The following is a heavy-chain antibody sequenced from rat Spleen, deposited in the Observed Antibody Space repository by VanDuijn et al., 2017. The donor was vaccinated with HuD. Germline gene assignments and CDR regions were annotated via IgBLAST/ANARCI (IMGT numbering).Heavy chain of an antibody. Sequence: EVKLVESGGGLVQPGRSLRLSCAASGFTFNDYWMTWIRQAPGRGLEWVASITNTGSSTYYPDSVKGRFTISRDNAKSTLYLQMNSLRSEDTATYYCTREDWVPDYWGQGVKVTISS. CDR2: ITNTGSST. CDR1: GFTFNDYW. CDR3: TREDWVPDY. V-gene: IGHV5-31*01. J-gene: IGHJ2*01. D-gene: IGHD5-1*01.